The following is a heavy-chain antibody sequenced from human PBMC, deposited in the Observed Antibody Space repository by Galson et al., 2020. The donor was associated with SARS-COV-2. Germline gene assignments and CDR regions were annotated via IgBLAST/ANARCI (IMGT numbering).Heavy chain of an antibody. D-gene: IGHD3-9*01. CDR3: ARYYDILTGYYLQADAFDI. CDR1: GFTFSSYG. CDR2: ISSSSSYI. J-gene: IGHJ3*02. Sequence: GESLKISCAASGFTFSSYGMHWVRQAPGKGLEWVSSISSSSSYIYYADSVKGRFTISRDNAKNSLYLQMNSLRAEDTAVYYCARYYDILTGYYLQADAFDIWGQGTMVTVSS. V-gene: IGHV3-21*01.